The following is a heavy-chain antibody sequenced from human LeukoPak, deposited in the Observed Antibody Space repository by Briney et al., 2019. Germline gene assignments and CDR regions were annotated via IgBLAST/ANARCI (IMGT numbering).Heavy chain of an antibody. CDR3: AGYLAGQPSGPNR. CDR2: ISSSSSTI. CDR1: GFTFSSYS. D-gene: IGHD6-13*01. V-gene: IGHV3-48*04. Sequence: GGSLRLSCAASGFTFSSYSMNWVRQAPGKGLEWVSYISSSSSTIYYADSVKGRFTISRDNAKNSLYLQMNSLRAEDTAVYYCAGYLAGQPSGPNRWGPGTLVTVSS. J-gene: IGHJ5*02.